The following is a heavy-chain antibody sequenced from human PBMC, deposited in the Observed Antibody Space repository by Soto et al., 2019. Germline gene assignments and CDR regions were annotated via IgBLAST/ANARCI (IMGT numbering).Heavy chain of an antibody. D-gene: IGHD3-3*01. CDR3: ARVPYYDFWSGYPYGMDV. CDR2: ISAYNGNT. CDR1: GYTFTSYG. Sequence: ASVKVSCKASGYTFTSYGISWVRQAPGQGLEWMGWISAYNGNTNYAQKLQGRVTMTTDTSTSTAYMELRSLRSDDTAVYYCARVPYYDFWSGYPYGMDVWGQGTTVTVSS. V-gene: IGHV1-18*01. J-gene: IGHJ6*02.